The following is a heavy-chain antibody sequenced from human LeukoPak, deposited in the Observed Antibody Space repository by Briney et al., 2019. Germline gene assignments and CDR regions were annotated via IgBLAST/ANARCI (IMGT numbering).Heavy chain of an antibody. CDR2: ICSTSTYL. CDR3: ARGGKNAFDS. D-gene: IGHD3-10*01. CDR1: GFTFSTYT. J-gene: IGHJ3*02. Sequence: GGSLRLSCAASGFTFSTYTMNWVRQAPGKGLECVSSICSTSTYLYYADSVKGRFTISRDNAETSLYLQMNSLRGEDAAVYYCARGGKNAFDSWGQGTMVTVSS. V-gene: IGHV3-21*01.